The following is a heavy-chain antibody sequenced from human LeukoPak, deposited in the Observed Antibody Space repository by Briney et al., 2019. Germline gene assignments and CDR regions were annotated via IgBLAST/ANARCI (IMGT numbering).Heavy chain of an antibody. D-gene: IGHD3-10*01. CDR2: IYYSGST. V-gene: IGHV4-39*01. Sequence: KPSETLSLTCTVSGGSISSSSYYWGWIRQPPVKGLEWIGSIYYSGSTYYNPSLKSRVTISVDTSKNQFSLKLSSVTAADTAVYYCASMVRGVITIPRFDYWGQGTLVTVSS. CDR1: GGSISSSSYY. J-gene: IGHJ4*02. CDR3: ASMVRGVITIPRFDY.